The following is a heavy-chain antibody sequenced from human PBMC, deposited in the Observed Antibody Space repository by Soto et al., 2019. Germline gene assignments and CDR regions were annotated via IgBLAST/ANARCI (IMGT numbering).Heavy chain of an antibody. CDR1: GGPINSPDYY. J-gene: IGHJ5*02. Sequence: SETLSLTCNVSGGPINSPDYYWTWIRQSPGKGLEWIGYLYFNGGTQYNPSLRTPISMSLDTSKKHFSLKMRSVTGADTAVYYCARGICKDSSWYEAHIGIDAGGQGAL. CDR2: LYFNGGT. D-gene: IGHD6-13*01. CDR3: ARGICKDSSWYEAHIGIDA. V-gene: IGHV4-30-4*01.